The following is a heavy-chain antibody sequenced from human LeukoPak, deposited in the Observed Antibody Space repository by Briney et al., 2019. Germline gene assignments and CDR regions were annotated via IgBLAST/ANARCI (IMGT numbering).Heavy chain of an antibody. D-gene: IGHD6-19*01. CDR2: IYHSGST. CDR3: AKDKDSSGWYYNFDY. Sequence: SETLSLTCTVSGYSISSGYYWGWIRQPPGKGLEWIGSIYHSGSTYYNPSLKSRVTISVDRSKNQFSLKLSSVTAADTAVYYCAKDKDSSGWYYNFDYWGQGTLVTVSS. J-gene: IGHJ4*02. V-gene: IGHV4-38-2*02. CDR1: GYSISSGYY.